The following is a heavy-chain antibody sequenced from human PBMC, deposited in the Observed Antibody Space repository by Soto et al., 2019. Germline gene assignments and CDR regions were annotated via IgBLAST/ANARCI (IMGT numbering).Heavy chain of an antibody. CDR2: ISGTGGST. J-gene: IGHJ4*02. CDR3: AIISGFYYAVADY. CDR1: GLHFSNYA. D-gene: IGHD3-22*01. Sequence: EVQLLESGGGLVQPGGSLRLSCAASGLHFSNYAMSWVRQAPGKGLEWVSTISGTGGSTYYADSVKGRFTISRDNSKNTLYLQMNSLRAEDTAVYYCAIISGFYYAVADYWGQGTLVTVSS. V-gene: IGHV3-23*01.